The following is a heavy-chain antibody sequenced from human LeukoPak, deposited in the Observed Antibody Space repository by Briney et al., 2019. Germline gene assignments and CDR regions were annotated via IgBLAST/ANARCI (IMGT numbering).Heavy chain of an antibody. CDR1: GLTLSTYV. Sequence: PGRSLRLFCAAYGLTLSTYVMNGVRPAPGKGLEWVAVMLYGGNNKYYADSVEGRFTISSDNAKNTLYLEMNSLRAEDTAVYYCARVGSSGWYVYYFDYWGQGTLVTVSS. J-gene: IGHJ4*02. V-gene: IGHV3-30-3*01. D-gene: IGHD6-19*01. CDR2: MLYGGNNK. CDR3: ARVGSSGWYVYYFDY.